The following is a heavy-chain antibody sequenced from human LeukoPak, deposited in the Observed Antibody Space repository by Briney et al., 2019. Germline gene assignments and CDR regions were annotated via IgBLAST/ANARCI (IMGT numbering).Heavy chain of an antibody. CDR3: ARDLDWGAFDA. Sequence: GGSLRLSCAASGFTFSSCEVNWVRQAPGEGLEWLSHISSSGSTIYYADSVKGRFTISRDNVKNSLFLQMNSLRAEDTALYYCARDLDWGAFDAWGQGTLVTVSS. CDR1: GFTFSSCE. V-gene: IGHV3-48*03. CDR2: ISSSGSTI. J-gene: IGHJ5*02. D-gene: IGHD3-9*01.